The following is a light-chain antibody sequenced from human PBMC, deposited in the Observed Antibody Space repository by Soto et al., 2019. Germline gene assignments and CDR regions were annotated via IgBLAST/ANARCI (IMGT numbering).Light chain of an antibody. Sequence: QSALTQPASVSVSPGQSITISCTGTSSDVGGYNLVSWYQQYPDKAPKLMIFDVNTRPSGVSNRFSGSKSGNTASLTISGLQAEDEADYYCSSYKSSSTLPYVFGTGTKLTVL. CDR2: DVN. J-gene: IGLJ1*01. CDR3: SSYKSSSTLPYV. V-gene: IGLV2-14*01. CDR1: SSDVGGYNL.